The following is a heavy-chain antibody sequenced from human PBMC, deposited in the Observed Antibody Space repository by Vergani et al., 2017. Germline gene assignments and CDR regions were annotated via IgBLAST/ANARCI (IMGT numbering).Heavy chain of an antibody. V-gene: IGHV3-7*01. CDR1: GITLEPNW. CDR2: IKRDGSER. Sequence: EVQLVESGGGLVQPGGSLRLSCTASGITLEPNWMSWVRQAPGKGLEWVANIKRDGSERYYVDSVKGRFTISRDNAKNSLYLQMNSLRVEDTAVYYCAKDQYGSSSWYYYCGMDVGGQGTTVTVSS. D-gene: IGHD6-13*01. CDR3: AKDQYGSSSWYYYCGMDV. J-gene: IGHJ6*02.